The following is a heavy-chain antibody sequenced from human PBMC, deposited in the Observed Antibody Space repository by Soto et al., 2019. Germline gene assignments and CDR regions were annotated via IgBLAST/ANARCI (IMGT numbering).Heavy chain of an antibody. CDR2: RNHSGST. CDR1: GGSFSGYC. Sequence: QLQLQQWGAGLLKPSETLSLTCAVSGGSFSGYCWSWSRQPQGQGMEWVWERNHSGSTNYNPSLKSRVTISVDTSNNHFSLKLSSVTAADTAVDYCGRNRSSSVRRVRYFQHWGQGTLVTVSS. CDR3: GRNRSSSVRRVRYFQH. D-gene: IGHD6-6*01. J-gene: IGHJ1*01. V-gene: IGHV4-34*01.